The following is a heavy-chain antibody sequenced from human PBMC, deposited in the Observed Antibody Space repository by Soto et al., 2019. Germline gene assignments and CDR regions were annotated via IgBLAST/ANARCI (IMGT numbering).Heavy chain of an antibody. CDR3: ARDSNYDSSGYRNDAFDI. CDR2: IYYSGST. V-gene: IGHV4-31*03. D-gene: IGHD3-22*01. J-gene: IGHJ3*02. Sequence: SETLSLTCTVSGGSISSGGYYWSWIRQHPGKGLEWIGYIYYSGSTYYNPSLKSRVTISVDTSKNQFSLKLSSVTAADTAVYYCARDSNYDSSGYRNDAFDIWGQGTMVTVSS. CDR1: GGSISSGGYY.